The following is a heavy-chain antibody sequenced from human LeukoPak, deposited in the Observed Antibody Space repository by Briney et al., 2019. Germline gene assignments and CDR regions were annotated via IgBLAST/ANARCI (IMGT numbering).Heavy chain of an antibody. CDR2: IDGSGTTI. CDR1: GFTFSDHP. Sequence: GGSLRLSCAASGFTFSDHPMTWVRQAPGKGLRWVSYIDGSGTTIYYAESVKGRFTISRDNAKNSLYLQMNSLRAEDTALYYCARDMTITGADDYWGQGTRVTVSS. V-gene: IGHV3-48*03. J-gene: IGHJ4*02. D-gene: IGHD6-13*01. CDR3: ARDMTITGADDY.